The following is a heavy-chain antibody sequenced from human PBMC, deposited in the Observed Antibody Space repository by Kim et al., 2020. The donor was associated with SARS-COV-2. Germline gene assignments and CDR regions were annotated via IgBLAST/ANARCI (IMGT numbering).Heavy chain of an antibody. Sequence: GGSLRLSCAASGFTFTSYAMSWVRQAPGKGLEWVSTISGRGGDTNYAASLKGRFTVSRDNSKNTRYLQTSSLRADDTAVYYCAKGLEVGPNFVLCTPFEPWGQGTLVTVSS. CDR2: ISGRGGDT. CDR3: AKGLEVGPNFVLCTPFEP. J-gene: IGHJ5*02. CDR1: GFTFTSYA. D-gene: IGHD1-26*01. V-gene: IGHV3-23*01.